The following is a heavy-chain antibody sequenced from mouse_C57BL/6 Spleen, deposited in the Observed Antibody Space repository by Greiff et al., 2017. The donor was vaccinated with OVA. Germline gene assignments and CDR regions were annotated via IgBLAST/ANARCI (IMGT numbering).Heavy chain of an antibody. CDR1: GFTFNTYA. D-gene: IGHD3-3*01. CDR3: VREGTVFYYFDY. Sequence: EVQVVESGGGLVQPKGSLKLSCAASGFTFNTYAMHWVRQAPGKGLEWVARIRSKSSNYATYYADSVKDRFTISRDDSQSMLYLQMNNLKTEDTAMYYCVREGTVFYYFDYWGQGTTLTVSS. V-gene: IGHV10-3*01. J-gene: IGHJ2*01. CDR2: IRSKSSNYAT.